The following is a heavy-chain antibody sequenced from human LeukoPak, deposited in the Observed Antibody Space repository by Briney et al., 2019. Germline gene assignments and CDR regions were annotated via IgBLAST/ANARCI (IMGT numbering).Heavy chain of an antibody. CDR2: ISAYNGNT. J-gene: IGHJ4*02. CDR1: GYTFTSYG. CDR3: ARDPHRAVAGKTLGY. D-gene: IGHD6-19*01. V-gene: IGHV1-18*01. Sequence: ASVKVSCKASGYTFTSYGISWVRQAPGQGLEWMGWISAYNGNTNYAQKLQGRVTMTTDTSTSTAYMELRSLRSDDTAVYYCARDPHRAVAGKTLGYWGQGTLVTVSS.